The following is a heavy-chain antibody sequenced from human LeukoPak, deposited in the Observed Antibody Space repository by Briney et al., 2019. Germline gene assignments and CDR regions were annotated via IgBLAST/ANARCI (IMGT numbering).Heavy chain of an antibody. D-gene: IGHD2-15*01. CDR1: GYSFTSYW. CDR3: ASQCSGGSCYNDAAFDV. Sequence: GESLKISCKGSGYSFTSYWLSWVRQMPGKGLEWMGRIDPSDSYTNYSPSFQGHVTISADKSISTAYLQWSSLKASDTAMYYCASQCSGGSCYNDAAFDVWGQGTMVTVSS. CDR2: IDPSDSYT. V-gene: IGHV5-10-1*01. J-gene: IGHJ3*01.